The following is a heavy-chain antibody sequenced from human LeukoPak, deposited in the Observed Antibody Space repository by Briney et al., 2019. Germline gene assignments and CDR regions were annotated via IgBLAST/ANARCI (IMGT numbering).Heavy chain of an antibody. Sequence: SLRLSCAASGFTFEDCAMHWVRQAPGKGLEWVSGISWNSGSIGYADSVKGRFTISRDNAKTSLYLQMNSLRAEDTALYYCAKANDGDGYNWSFDYWGQGTLVTVSS. J-gene: IGHJ4*02. CDR1: GFTFEDCA. D-gene: IGHD5-24*01. V-gene: IGHV3-9*01. CDR2: ISWNSGSI. CDR3: AKANDGDGYNWSFDY.